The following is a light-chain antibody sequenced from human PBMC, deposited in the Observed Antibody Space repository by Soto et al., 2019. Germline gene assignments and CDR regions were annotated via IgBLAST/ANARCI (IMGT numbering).Light chain of an antibody. J-gene: IGKJ1*01. CDR2: DAS. CDR1: QSISSW. CDR3: QQYGSYPRT. V-gene: IGKV1-5*01. Sequence: DIQMTQSPSSLSASVGDRVTITCRASQSISSWLNWYQQKPGKAPKLLIYDASSLESGVPSRFSGSGSGTEFTLTISSLQPEDFAVYYCQQYGSYPRTFGQGTKVDIK.